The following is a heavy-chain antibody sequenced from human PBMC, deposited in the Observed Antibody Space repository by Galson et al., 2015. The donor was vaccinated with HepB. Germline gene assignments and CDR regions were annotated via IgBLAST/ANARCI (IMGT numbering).Heavy chain of an antibody. J-gene: IGHJ6*02. V-gene: IGHV3-30*18. Sequence: SLRLSCAASGFTFSSYGMHWVRQAPGKGLEWVAVISYDGSNKYYADSVKGRFTISRDNSKNTLYLQMNSLRAEDTAVYYCAKDLRIAAAGIYYYGMDVWGQGTTVTVSS. CDR3: AKDLRIAAAGIYYYGMDV. CDR1: GFTFSSYG. D-gene: IGHD6-13*01. CDR2: ISYDGSNK.